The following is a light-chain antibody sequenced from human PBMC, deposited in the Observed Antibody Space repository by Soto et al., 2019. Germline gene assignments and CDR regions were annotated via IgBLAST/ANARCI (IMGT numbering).Light chain of an antibody. CDR1: QTISSW. CDR2: DVS. CDR3: QRYNAFWT. J-gene: IGKJ1*01. V-gene: IGKV1-5*01. Sequence: STLSASVGDRVTITCRASQTISSWLAWYQQKPGKAPKLLIYDVSTLGSGVPSRFSGSGSGTDFTLTISSLQADDFATYYCQRYNAFWTFGQGTKMDIK.